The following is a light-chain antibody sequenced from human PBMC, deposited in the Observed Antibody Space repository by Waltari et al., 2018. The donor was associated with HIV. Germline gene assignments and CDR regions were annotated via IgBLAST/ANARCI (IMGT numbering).Light chain of an antibody. V-gene: IGKV3-20*01. CDR3: QQYGSSPFT. CDR2: GAS. J-gene: IGKJ3*01. CDR1: QSVSSNY. Sequence: EIVLTQSPGTLYLSPGERATLSCRASQSVSSNYLAWYQQKPGQAPRLLIYGASSRATGIPDRFSGSGSGTDFTLTISRLEPEDFAVYYCQQYGSSPFTFGPGTKVDIK.